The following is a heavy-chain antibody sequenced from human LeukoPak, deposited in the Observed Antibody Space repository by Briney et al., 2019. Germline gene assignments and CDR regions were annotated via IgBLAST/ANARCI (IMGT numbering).Heavy chain of an antibody. CDR3: ARDLGGYPFFMDV. J-gene: IGHJ6*03. D-gene: IGHD2-15*01. CDR1: GGSTRSGRHH. CDR2: LDESGRP. Sequence: PSETLSLTCSVSGGSTRSGRHHWAWVRPPPGKGLEFIGSLDESGRPYYNAPLKSRVTISEDSSGKQFSLNLSSVTAADTAVYYCARDLGGYPFFMDVWGRGTTVIVSS. V-gene: IGHV4-39*07.